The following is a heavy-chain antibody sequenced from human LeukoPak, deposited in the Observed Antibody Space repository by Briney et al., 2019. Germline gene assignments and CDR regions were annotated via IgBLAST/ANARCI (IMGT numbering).Heavy chain of an antibody. D-gene: IGHD2-21*02. Sequence: SVKVSCKASGGTFSSYAISWVRQAPGQGLEWMGGIIPIFGTANYAQKFQGRVTITADESTSTAYMELSSLRSEDTAVYYCARVKVVVTAPYYYYGMDVWGQGTTVTVSS. CDR3: ARVKVVVTAPYYYYGMDV. V-gene: IGHV1-69*13. J-gene: IGHJ6*02. CDR2: IIPIFGTA. CDR1: GGTFSSYA.